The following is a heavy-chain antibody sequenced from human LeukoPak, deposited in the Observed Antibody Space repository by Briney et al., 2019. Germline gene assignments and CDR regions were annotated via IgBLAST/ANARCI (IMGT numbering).Heavy chain of an antibody. V-gene: IGHV1-8*01. CDR1: GYTFTSYD. CDR3: ARDEPVPLSGDTSCCGGGYYYYYMDV. J-gene: IGHJ6*03. D-gene: IGHD2-2*01. CDR2: MNPNSGNT. Sequence: ASVKVSCKASGYTFTSYDINWVRQATGQGLEWMGWMNPNSGNTGFAQKFQGRVTMTRNTSINTAYMELSSLRSEDTAVYYCARDEPVPLSGDTSCCGGGYYYYYMDVWGKGTTVTVSS.